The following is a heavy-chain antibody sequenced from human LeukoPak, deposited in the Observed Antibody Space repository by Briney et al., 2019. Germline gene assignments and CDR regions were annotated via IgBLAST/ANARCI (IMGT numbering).Heavy chain of an antibody. J-gene: IGHJ4*02. CDR2: FDPEDGET. V-gene: IGHV1-24*01. CDR3: VKRITIFGVAGDY. D-gene: IGHD3-3*01. Sequence: ASVKVSCKVSGYTLTELSMHWVRQAPGKGLEWRGGFDPEDGETIYAQKFQGRVTMTEDTSTDTAYMELSSLRSEDTAVYYCVKRITIFGVAGDYWGQGTLVTVSS. CDR1: GYTLTELS.